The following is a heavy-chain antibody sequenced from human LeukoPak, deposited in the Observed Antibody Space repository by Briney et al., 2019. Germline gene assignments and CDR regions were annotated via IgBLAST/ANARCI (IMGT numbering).Heavy chain of an antibody. Sequence: GDSLKVSCKASGYTFTGYYMHWVRQAPGQGLEWMGWINPKTGGTSYAQKFQGRVTMTRDTSISTVNMELSRLTSDDTAVYYCARATAENDHWGQGTLVTVSS. D-gene: IGHD1-14*01. CDR2: INPKTGGT. V-gene: IGHV1-2*02. CDR3: ARATAENDH. CDR1: GYTFTGYY. J-gene: IGHJ4*02.